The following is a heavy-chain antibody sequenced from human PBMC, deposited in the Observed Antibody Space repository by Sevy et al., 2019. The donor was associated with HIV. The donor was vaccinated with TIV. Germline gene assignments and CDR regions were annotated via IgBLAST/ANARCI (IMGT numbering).Heavy chain of an antibody. V-gene: IGHV3-15*07. CDR2: IKSKTDGGTT. J-gene: IGHJ3*02. Sequence: GGSLRLSCAASGFTFSNAWMNWVRQAPGKGLEWVGRIKSKTDGGTTDYAAPVKGRFTISRDDSKNTLYLQMNSLKTEDTAGYYYTTEDYYDSSGGGAFDIWGQGTMVTVSS. CDR1: GFTFSNAW. CDR3: TTEDYYDSSGGGAFDI. D-gene: IGHD3-22*01.